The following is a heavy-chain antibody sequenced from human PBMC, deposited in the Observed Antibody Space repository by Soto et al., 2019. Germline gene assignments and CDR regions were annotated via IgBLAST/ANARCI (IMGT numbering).Heavy chain of an antibody. CDR3: ARENDWFFDP. CDR1: GFTFSSCT. Sequence: GGSLRLSCAASGFTFSSCTIHWVRQAPGKGLEWVAVISYDGSKKYYANSVKGRLTISRDSSKNTLYLQMNSLRAEDTAVYYCARENDWFFDPWGQGTLVTVSS. J-gene: IGHJ5*02. D-gene: IGHD3-9*01. CDR2: ISYDGSKK. V-gene: IGHV3-30-3*01.